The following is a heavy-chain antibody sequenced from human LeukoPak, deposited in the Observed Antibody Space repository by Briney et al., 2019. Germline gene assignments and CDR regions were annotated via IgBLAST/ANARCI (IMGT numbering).Heavy chain of an antibody. Sequence: GGSLRLSCAASGFTFSSYAMSWVRQAPGKGLEWVAVISYDGSNKYYADSVKGRFTISRDNSKNTLYLQMNSLRAEDTAVYYCAKDLVNGYSYGKGDYWGQGTLVTVSS. V-gene: IGHV3-30*18. CDR2: ISYDGSNK. CDR1: GFTFSSYA. J-gene: IGHJ4*02. D-gene: IGHD5-18*01. CDR3: AKDLVNGYSYGKGDY.